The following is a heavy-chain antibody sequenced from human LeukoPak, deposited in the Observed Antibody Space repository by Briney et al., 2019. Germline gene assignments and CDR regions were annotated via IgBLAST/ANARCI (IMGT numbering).Heavy chain of an antibody. V-gene: IGHV3-48*02. CDR1: GCTFNTYS. J-gene: IGHJ6*02. CDR3: ARDHHSGWEGLYIYYYGMDV. CDR2: ISSSGSTI. D-gene: IGHD6-19*01. Sequence: PGGSLRLSCAASGCTFNTYSMNWVRQAPGKGLEWVSSISSSGSTIAYADSVKGRFTISRDNAKNLLYLQMNSLRDADTAVYYCARDHHSGWEGLYIYYYGMDVWGQGTTVTVSS.